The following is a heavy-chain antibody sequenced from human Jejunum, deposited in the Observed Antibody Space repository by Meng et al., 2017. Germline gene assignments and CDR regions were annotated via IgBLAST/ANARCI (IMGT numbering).Heavy chain of an antibody. J-gene: IGHJ3*02. CDR2: IKQDGSAK. D-gene: IGHD3-22*01. CDR3: ARDSAYYYESSGYRSAFDI. CDR1: GFTLSTYW. V-gene: IGHV3-7*01. Sequence: GESLKISCGASGFTLSTYWMSWVRQAPGKGLEWVANIKQDGSAKNYVDSVKGRFTISRDNAKKSLFLQMNSLRAEDTAVYYCARDSAYYYESSGYRSAFDIWGQGTMVTVSS.